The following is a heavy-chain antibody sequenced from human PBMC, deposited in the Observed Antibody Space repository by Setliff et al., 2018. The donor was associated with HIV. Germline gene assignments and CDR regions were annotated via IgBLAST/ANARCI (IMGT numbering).Heavy chain of an antibody. CDR3: ARGYNWNYVLAY. V-gene: IGHV1-69*10. CDR1: GGTFSSFA. CDR2: IIPILEKT. Sequence: EASVKVSCKASGGTFSSFAISWVRRAPGQGLEWLGGIIPILEKTNYAQKFQGRVTITADTSTSTAYMELSSLTSEDTAVYYCARGYNWNYVLAYWGQGTLVTVSS. J-gene: IGHJ4*02. D-gene: IGHD1-7*01.